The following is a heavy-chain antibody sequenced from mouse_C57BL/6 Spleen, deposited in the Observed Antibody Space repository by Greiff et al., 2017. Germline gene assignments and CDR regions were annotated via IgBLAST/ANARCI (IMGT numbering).Heavy chain of an antibody. CDR2: IDPEDGDT. CDR1: GFTINDYY. Sequence: EVQRVESGAELVRPGASVKLSCTASGFTINDYYMHWVKQRPEQGLEWIGRIDPEDGDTDYVPKFQGKATMTADTSSNTAYLQLSSLTSEDTAVYYCTTGAPQFAYWGQGTLVTVSA. CDR3: TTGAPQFAY. V-gene: IGHV14-1*01. J-gene: IGHJ3*01. D-gene: IGHD1-3*01.